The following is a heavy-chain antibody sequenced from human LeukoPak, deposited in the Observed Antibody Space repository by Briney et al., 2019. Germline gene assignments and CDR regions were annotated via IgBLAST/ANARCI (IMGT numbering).Heavy chain of an antibody. CDR1: GGSISSYY. Sequence: SETLSLTCTVSGGSISSYYWSWIRQPPGKGLEWIGYIYCSGSTNYNPSLKSRVTISVDTSKNQFSLKLSSVTAADTAVYYCAASSWYGSFDYWGQGTLVTVSS. CDR2: IYCSGST. D-gene: IGHD6-13*01. CDR3: AASSWYGSFDY. J-gene: IGHJ4*02. V-gene: IGHV4-59*08.